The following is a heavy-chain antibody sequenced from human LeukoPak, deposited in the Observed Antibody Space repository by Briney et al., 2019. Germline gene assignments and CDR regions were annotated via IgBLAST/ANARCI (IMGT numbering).Heavy chain of an antibody. D-gene: IGHD7-27*01. J-gene: IGHJ3*02. CDR2: INPSGGST. V-gene: IGHV1-46*01. Sequence: ASVKVSCKASGYTFTSYYMHWVRQAPGQGLEWMGIINPSGGSTSYAQKFQGRVTMTRNMSTSTVYMELSSLRSEDTAVYYCARTKLGRFAFDIWGQGTMVTVSS. CDR3: ARTKLGRFAFDI. CDR1: GYTFTSYY.